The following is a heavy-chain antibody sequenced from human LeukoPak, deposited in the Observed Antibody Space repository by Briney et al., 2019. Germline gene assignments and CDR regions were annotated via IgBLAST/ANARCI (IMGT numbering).Heavy chain of an antibody. V-gene: IGHV3-23*01. CDR2: ISVSGDGT. D-gene: IGHD4-17*01. J-gene: IGHJ4*02. Sequence: GGSLRLSCAASGFTFGRHAVSWVRQAPGKGLEWVSVISVSGDGTYYEDSVKGRFTISRDNSENTLYLQMNSLRADDTAVYYCARGGLYGDPLTYWGQGTLVTVSS. CDR1: GFTFGRHA. CDR3: ARGGLYGDPLTY.